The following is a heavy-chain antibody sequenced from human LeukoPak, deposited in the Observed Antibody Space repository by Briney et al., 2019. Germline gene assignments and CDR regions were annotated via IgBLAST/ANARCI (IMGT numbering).Heavy chain of an antibody. CDR3: ARLDCVLEGCYNH. CDR2: VSSDGTT. Sequence: SETLSLTCSVSGDSVTSSYWNWVRQPPGEGLEWLGYVSSDGTTNYTPSLRSRLIMSVDTAKNGISLILTSVTAADTAIYYCARLDCVLEGCYNHWGRGTLVTVSS. D-gene: IGHD2-15*01. V-gene: IGHV4-59*08. CDR1: GDSVTSSY. J-gene: IGHJ4*02.